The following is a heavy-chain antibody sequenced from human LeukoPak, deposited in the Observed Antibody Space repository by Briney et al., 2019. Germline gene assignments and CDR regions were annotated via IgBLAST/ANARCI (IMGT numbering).Heavy chain of an antibody. Sequence: SETLSLTCAVYGGSFSGYYWSWIRQPPGKGLEWIGEINHSGSTNYNPSLKSRVTISVDTSKNQFSLKLSSVTAADTAMYYCAREPTYYDFWSGYYSVTGFDPWGQGTLVTVSS. V-gene: IGHV4-34*01. D-gene: IGHD3-3*01. CDR1: GGSFSGYY. CDR3: AREPTYYDFWSGYYSVTGFDP. CDR2: INHSGST. J-gene: IGHJ5*02.